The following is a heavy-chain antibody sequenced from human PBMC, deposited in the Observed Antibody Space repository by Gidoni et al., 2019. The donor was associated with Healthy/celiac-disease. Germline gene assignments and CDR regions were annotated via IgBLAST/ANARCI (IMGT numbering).Heavy chain of an antibody. J-gene: IGHJ4*02. CDR1: GFTFSSYG. Sequence: QVQLVESGGGVVQPGGSLILSCAASGFTFSSYGMHWVRQAPGKGLEWVAVIRYDGSNKYYADSVKGRFTISRDNSKNTLYLQMNSLRAEDTAVYYCATSIAVAGTGGDYWGQGTLVTVSS. CDR2: IRYDGSNK. CDR3: ATSIAVAGTGGDY. D-gene: IGHD6-19*01. V-gene: IGHV3-30*02.